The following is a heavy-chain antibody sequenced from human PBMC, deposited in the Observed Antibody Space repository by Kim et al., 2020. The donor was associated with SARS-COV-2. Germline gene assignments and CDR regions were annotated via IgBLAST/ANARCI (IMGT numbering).Heavy chain of an antibody. J-gene: IGHJ6*02. CDR3: ARAMGYSSGWYVLGDYYYGMDV. CDR1: GYSFTSYW. Sequence: GESLKISCKGSGYSFTSYWIGWVRQMPGKGLEWMGIIYPGDSDTRYSPSFQGQVTISADKSISTAYLQWSSLKASDTAMYYCARAMGYSSGWYVLGDYYYGMDVWGQGATVTVSS. CDR2: IYPGDSDT. D-gene: IGHD6-19*01. V-gene: IGHV5-51*01.